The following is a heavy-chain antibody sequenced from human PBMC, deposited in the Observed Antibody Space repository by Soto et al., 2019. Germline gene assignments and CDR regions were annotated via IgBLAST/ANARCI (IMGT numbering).Heavy chain of an antibody. Sequence: VGSVRLSCAASGFSFSAYAMHWIRQAPGKGLEWVSVISHDGLTQTHADAVEGRFTISRDNSKNTLSLQINNLTAEDTGVYYCARERDYGDNSGAPWGQGTLVTVSS. CDR1: GFSFSAYA. CDR2: ISHDGLTQ. D-gene: IGHD4-17*01. CDR3: ARERDYGDNSGAP. J-gene: IGHJ5*02. V-gene: IGHV3-30*04.